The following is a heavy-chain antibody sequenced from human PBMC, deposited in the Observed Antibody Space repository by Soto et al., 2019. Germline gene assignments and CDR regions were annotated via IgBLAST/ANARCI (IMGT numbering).Heavy chain of an antibody. CDR1: GFTFSSYW. D-gene: IGHD3-16*01. J-gene: IGHJ6*02. V-gene: IGHV3-7*01. CDR3: ASNYAYAEGYYFYGIDV. Sequence: PGGSLRLSCAASGFTFSSYWMSWVRQAPGKGLEWVANIKQDGSEKYYVDSVKGRFTISRDNAKNSLYLQMNSLGAEDTAVYYCASNYAYAEGYYFYGIDVWGQGTTVTVSS. CDR2: IKQDGSEK.